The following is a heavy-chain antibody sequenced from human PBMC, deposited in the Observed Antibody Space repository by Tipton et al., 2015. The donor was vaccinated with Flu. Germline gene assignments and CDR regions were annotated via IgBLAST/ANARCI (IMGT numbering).Heavy chain of an antibody. CDR2: IDYSGST. V-gene: IGHV4-59*12. CDR1: GGSISSYY. Sequence: TLSLTCTVSGGSISSYYWSWIWQPPGEGLEWIGYIDYSGSTNYNPSLKSRVTISIDMSKNQFSLKLNSVTAADTAVYYCARLRALTSSFDPWGQGTLVTVSS. J-gene: IGHJ5*02. D-gene: IGHD1-20*01. CDR3: ARLRALTSSFDP.